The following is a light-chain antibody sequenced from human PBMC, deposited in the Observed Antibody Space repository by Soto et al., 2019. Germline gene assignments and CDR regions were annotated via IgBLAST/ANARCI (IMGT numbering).Light chain of an antibody. J-gene: IGKJ4*02. V-gene: IGKV3-20*01. CDR2: GAS. CDR3: QQYGSSPRT. CDR1: QSVSSD. Sequence: EIVMTQSPATLSVSPGERATLSCRASQSVSSDLAWYHQKPGQAPRLLIYGASSRVTGIPDRFSGSGSGTDFTLTISRLEPEDCAVYDCQQYGSSPRTFGRGTKVEIK.